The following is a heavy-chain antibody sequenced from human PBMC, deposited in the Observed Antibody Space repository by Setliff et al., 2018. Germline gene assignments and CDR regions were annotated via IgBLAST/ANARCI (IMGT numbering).Heavy chain of an antibody. CDR1: GGSISSYY. V-gene: IGHV4-59*12. CDR2: IGHTGSI. D-gene: IGHD2-21*02. Sequence: PSETLSLTCTVSGGSISSYYWSWIRQPPGKGLEWVGNIGHTGSINYNPSLKSRLTISRDTSKNQVSLKLNSVTATDTAVYDCARDLGHGGDSDYWGQGILVTVSS. J-gene: IGHJ4*02. CDR3: ARDLGHGGDSDY.